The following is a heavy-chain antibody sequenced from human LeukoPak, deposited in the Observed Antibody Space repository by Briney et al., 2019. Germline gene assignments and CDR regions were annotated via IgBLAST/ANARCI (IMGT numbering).Heavy chain of an antibody. Sequence: DIXXXRQATGQGXEWMGWMNPKTGNTGYAQKFQGRVTMTRDTSTNTAYMELSSLRLEDTAVYYCARDNYPYGLDVWGQGTTVTVSS. CDR3: ARDNYPYGLDV. D-gene: IGHD1-1*01. V-gene: IGHV1-8*01. CDR1: D. CDR2: MNPKTGNT. J-gene: IGHJ6*02.